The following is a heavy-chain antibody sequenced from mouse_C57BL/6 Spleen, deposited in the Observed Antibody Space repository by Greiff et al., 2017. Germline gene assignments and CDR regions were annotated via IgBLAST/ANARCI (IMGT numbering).Heavy chain of an antibody. J-gene: IGHJ4*01. CDR1: GYTFTSYW. D-gene: IGHD1-1*01. V-gene: IGHV1-53*01. CDR2: IIPSNGGT. Sequence: QVQLQQPGTELVKPGASVKLSCKASGYTFTSYWMHWVKQRPGQGLEWIGNIIPSNGGTNYNEKFKSKATLTVDKSSSTAYMQLSSLTSEDSAVYCCARGVPDYYGSNLDAMDYWGQGTSVTVSS. CDR3: ARGVPDYYGSNLDAMDY.